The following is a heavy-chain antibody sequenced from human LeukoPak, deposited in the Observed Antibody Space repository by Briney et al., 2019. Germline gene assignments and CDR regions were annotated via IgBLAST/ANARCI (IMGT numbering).Heavy chain of an antibody. CDR1: GFTFSSYS. CDR2: ISSSSSYI. Sequence: PGGSLRLSCAASGFTFSSYSMNWVRQAPGKGLEWVSSISSSSSYIYYADSVKGRFTISRDNAKNSLYLQMNSLRAEDTAVYYCFVVVITSTSTDAFDIWGQGTMVTVSS. CDR3: FVVVITSTSTDAFDI. D-gene: IGHD3-22*01. J-gene: IGHJ3*02. V-gene: IGHV3-21*01.